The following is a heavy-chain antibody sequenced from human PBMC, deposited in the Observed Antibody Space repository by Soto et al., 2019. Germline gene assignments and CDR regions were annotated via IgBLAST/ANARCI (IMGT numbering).Heavy chain of an antibody. CDR2: IYPGDSDT. V-gene: IGHV5-51*01. D-gene: IGHD2-15*01. J-gene: IGHJ6*02. CDR1: GYSFTSYW. CDR3: ARQRYCSGGSCFYYYYGMDV. Sequence: GESLKISCKGSGYSFTSYWIGWVRQMPGKGLEWMGIIYPGDSDTRYSPSFQGQVTISADKSISTAYLQWSSLKASDTAMYYCARQRYCSGGSCFYYYYGMDVWGQGTTVNVSS.